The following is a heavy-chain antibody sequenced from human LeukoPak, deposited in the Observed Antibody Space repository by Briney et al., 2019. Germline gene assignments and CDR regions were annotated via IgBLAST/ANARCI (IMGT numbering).Heavy chain of an antibody. CDR3: ARSPADLNYYFDY. CDR1: GFTFSSYA. J-gene: IGHJ4*02. CDR2: ISYDGSNR. Sequence: GGSLRLSCAASGFTFSSYAMHWVRQAPGKGLEWVAVISYDGSNRYYADSVKGRFTISRDNSKNTLYLQMNSLRAEDTAVYYCARSPADLNYYFDYWGQGTLVTVSS. V-gene: IGHV3-30-3*01.